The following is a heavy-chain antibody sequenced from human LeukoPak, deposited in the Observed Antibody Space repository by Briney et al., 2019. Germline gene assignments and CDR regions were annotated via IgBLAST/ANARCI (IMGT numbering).Heavy chain of an antibody. CDR1: GGFISSGSYY. Sequence: PSQTLSLTCTVSGGFISSGSYYWSWIRQPAGKGLEWVGRIYTSGSTNYNPSLKSRVSISVDTSKNQFSLKLSSVTAADTAVYYCARQAVMGYSNSSHTFDIWGQGTMATVSS. CDR2: IYTSGST. V-gene: IGHV4-61*02. J-gene: IGHJ3*02. CDR3: ARQAVMGYSNSSHTFDI. D-gene: IGHD6-6*01.